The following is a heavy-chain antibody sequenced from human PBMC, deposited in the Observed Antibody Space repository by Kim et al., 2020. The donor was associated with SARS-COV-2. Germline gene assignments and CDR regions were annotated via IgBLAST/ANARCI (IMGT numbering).Heavy chain of an antibody. Sequence: ASVKVSCKASGYTFTGYYMHWVRQAPGQGLEWMGRINPNSGGTNYAQKFQGRVTMTRDTSISTAYMELSRLRSDDTAVYYCARGPDLYCSSTSCYRWFDPWGQGTLVTVS. V-gene: IGHV1-2*06. CDR2: INPNSGGT. CDR3: ARGPDLYCSSTSCYRWFDP. CDR1: GYTFTGYY. J-gene: IGHJ5*02. D-gene: IGHD2-2*01.